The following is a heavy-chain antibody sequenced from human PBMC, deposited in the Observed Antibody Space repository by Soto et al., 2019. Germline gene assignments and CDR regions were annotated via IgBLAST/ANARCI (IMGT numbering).Heavy chain of an antibody. D-gene: IGHD3-10*01. Sequence: QVQLVQSGAEVKKPGSSVKVSCKASGGTFSSYTISWVRQAPGQGLEWMGRIIPILGIANYAQKFQGRVTISADKSKSTGYLELSRLRSEDTAVYYCARVGPPGSAHYWGQGTLVTVSS. CDR2: IIPILGIA. CDR3: ARVGPPGSAHY. J-gene: IGHJ4*02. V-gene: IGHV1-69*02. CDR1: GGTFSSYT.